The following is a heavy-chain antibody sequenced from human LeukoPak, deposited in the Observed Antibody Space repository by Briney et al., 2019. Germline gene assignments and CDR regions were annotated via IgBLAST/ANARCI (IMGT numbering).Heavy chain of an antibody. CDR3: ARAVEVPAANDWFDP. V-gene: IGHV1-69*04. CDR1: GGTFSSYA. D-gene: IGHD2-2*01. J-gene: IGHJ5*02. Sequence: ASVKVSCKASGGTFSSYAISWVRQAPGQGLEWMGRIIPIFGIANYAQKFQGRVTITADKSTSTAYMELSSLRSEDTAVYYCARAVEVPAANDWFDPWGQGTLVTVSS. CDR2: IIPIFGIA.